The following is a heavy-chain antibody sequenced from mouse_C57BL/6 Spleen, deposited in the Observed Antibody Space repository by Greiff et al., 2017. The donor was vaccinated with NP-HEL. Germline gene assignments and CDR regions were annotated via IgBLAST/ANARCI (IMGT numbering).Heavy chain of an antibody. V-gene: IGHV1-22*01. D-gene: IGHD2-1*01. CDR2: INPNNGGT. CDR1: GYTFTDYN. Sequence: EVQLQQSGPELVKPGASVKMSCKASGYTFTDYNMHWVKQSHGKSLEWIGYINPNNGGTSYNQKFKGKATLTVNKSSSTAYMELRSLPSEDSAVYYCASELLLYYNYAMDYWGQGTSVTVSS. CDR3: ASELLLYYNYAMDY. J-gene: IGHJ4*01.